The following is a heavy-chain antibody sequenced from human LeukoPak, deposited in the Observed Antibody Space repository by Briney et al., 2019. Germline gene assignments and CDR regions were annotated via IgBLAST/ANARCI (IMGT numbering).Heavy chain of an antibody. CDR1: GGSISSYY. V-gene: IGHV4-59*01. J-gene: IGHJ4*02. CDR2: IYYSGST. D-gene: IGHD6-19*01. Sequence: SETLSLTCTVSGGSISSYYWSWIRQPPGKGLESIGYIYYSGSTNYNPSLKSRVTISVDTSKNQFSLKLSSVTAADTAVYYCASAGIAVAGTNYFDYWGQGTLVTVSS. CDR3: ASAGIAVAGTNYFDY.